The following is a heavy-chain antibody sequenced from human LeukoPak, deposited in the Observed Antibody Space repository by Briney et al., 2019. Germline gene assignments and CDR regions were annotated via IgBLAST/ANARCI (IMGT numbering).Heavy chain of an antibody. CDR1: GYTFTGYY. D-gene: IGHD3-10*01. J-gene: IGHJ3*02. CDR3: ARDLWFGESSDVFDM. V-gene: IGHV1-2*02. CDR2: IKPNSGGT. Sequence: GASVQVSCKASGYTFTGYYMHWVRQAPGQGLDWMGWIKPNSGGTNYEQKFQGKATMTRHKAIRTAYMDMNSRRSDDTAVYYCARDLWFGESSDVFDMWGQGTMVTVSS.